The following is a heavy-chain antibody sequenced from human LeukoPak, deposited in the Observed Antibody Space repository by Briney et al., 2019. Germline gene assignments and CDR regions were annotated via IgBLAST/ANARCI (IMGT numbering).Heavy chain of an antibody. V-gene: IGHV1-46*01. J-gene: IGHJ3*02. CDR1: GYTFTNHF. D-gene: IGHD2-21*02. CDR3: ARQRNLVTIWSDAFDI. Sequence: GASVKVSCKASGYTFTNHFMHWVRQAPGQGLEWMGIINPSGGNANYAQKFQGRVTMTRDMSTRAVYMELNSLRFNDTAVYYCARQRNLVTIWSDAFDIWGQGTMVTVSP. CDR2: INPSGGNA.